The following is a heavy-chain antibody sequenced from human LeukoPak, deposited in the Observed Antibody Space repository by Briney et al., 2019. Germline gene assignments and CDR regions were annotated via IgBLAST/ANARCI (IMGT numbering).Heavy chain of an antibody. CDR3: ARRRGRNDAFDI. D-gene: IGHD2-15*01. CDR2: IYYSGST. Sequence: SETLSFTCTVSGGSISSSSYYWGWIRQPPGKGLEWIGSIYYSGSTYYNPSLKSRVTISVDTSKNQFSLKLSSVTAADTAVYYCARRRGRNDAFDIWGQGTMVTVSS. J-gene: IGHJ3*02. V-gene: IGHV4-39*01. CDR1: GGSISSSSYY.